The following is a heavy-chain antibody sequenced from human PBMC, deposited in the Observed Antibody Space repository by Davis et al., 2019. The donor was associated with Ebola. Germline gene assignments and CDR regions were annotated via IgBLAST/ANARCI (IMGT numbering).Heavy chain of an antibody. Sequence: SLNISCAASVFTFSSYGMHWVRQAPGKGLVWVSYISSSGSTIYYADSVKGRFTISRDNAKNSLYLQMNSLRAEDTAVYYCAVPRVLRYFDWDSLHLNYYGMDVWGQGTTVTVSS. J-gene: IGHJ6*02. D-gene: IGHD3-9*01. CDR2: ISSSGSTI. CDR1: VFTFSSYG. CDR3: AVPRVLRYFDWDSLHLNYYGMDV. V-gene: IGHV3-48*04.